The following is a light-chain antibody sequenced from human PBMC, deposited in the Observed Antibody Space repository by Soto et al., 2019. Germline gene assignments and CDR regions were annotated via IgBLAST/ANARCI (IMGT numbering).Light chain of an antibody. V-gene: IGKV1-5*03. Sequence: DIEMTQSPSTLSASVGDRVTITCRASQSIDTGLAWYQQKPGQAPRLLIYKASSLERGVPSRFSGSGSGTEFTLTITSLQPDDFAAYYCQQYHFFWTFGQGTRVEI. CDR3: QQYHFFWT. CDR1: QSIDTG. J-gene: IGKJ1*01. CDR2: KAS.